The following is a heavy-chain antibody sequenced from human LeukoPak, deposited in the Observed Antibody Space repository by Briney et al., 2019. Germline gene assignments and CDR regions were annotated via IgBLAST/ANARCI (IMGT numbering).Heavy chain of an antibody. CDR3: ARGRRLWFGETHDAFDM. Sequence: GGSLRLSCAASGFIFSEYEMNWVRQAPGKGLEWVSYISSSGGSIYNADSVGGRFTISRNNGKNSLYLQMNSLRAEDTAVYYCARGRRLWFGETHDAFDMWGVGTMVTVSS. CDR2: ISSSGGSI. CDR1: GFIFSEYE. D-gene: IGHD3-10*01. V-gene: IGHV3-48*03. J-gene: IGHJ3*02.